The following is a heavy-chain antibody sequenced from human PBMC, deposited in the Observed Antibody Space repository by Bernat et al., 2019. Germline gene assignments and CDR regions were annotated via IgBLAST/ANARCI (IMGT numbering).Heavy chain of an antibody. CDR1: GFTFSSYA. J-gene: IGHJ3*02. D-gene: IGHD1-26*01. Sequence: EVQLVESGGGLVQPGGSLILSCSASGFTFSSYAMHWVRQAPGKGLEYVSAISSNGGSTYYADSVKGRFTISRDNSKNTLYLQMRSLRAEDTAVYYCVKDPVGATTFAFDIWGQGTMVTVSS. V-gene: IGHV3-64D*06. CDR3: VKDPVGATTFAFDI. CDR2: ISSNGGST.